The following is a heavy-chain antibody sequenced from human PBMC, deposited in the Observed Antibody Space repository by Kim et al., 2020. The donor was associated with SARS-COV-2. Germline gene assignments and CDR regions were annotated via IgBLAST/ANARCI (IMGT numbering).Heavy chain of an antibody. J-gene: IGHJ6*02. V-gene: IGHV3-33*08. D-gene: IGHD3-10*01. CDR2: IWYDGSNK. Sequence: GGSLRLSCAASGFTFSSYGMHWVRQAPGKGLEWVAVIWYDGSNKYYADSVKGRFTISRDNSKNTLYLQMYSLRAEDTAVYYCARAHNNLMVRGAPADYYYGMDVWGQGTTVTVSS. CDR3: ARAHNNLMVRGAPADYYYGMDV. CDR1: GFTFSSYG.